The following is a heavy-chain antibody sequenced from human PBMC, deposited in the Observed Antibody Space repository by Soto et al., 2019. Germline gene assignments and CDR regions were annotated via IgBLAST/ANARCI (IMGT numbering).Heavy chain of an antibody. V-gene: IGHV1-69*10. CDR3: ARLIASGVSGSYSHFDY. Sequence: ASVKVSCKASGGTFSSYAISWVRQTPGQGLEWMGGIIPILGIANYAQKFQGRVTITADKSTSTAYMELSSLRSEDTAVYYCARLIASGVSGSYSHFDYWGQGTLVTVSS. J-gene: IGHJ4*02. CDR1: GGTFSSYA. D-gene: IGHD3-10*01. CDR2: IIPILGIA.